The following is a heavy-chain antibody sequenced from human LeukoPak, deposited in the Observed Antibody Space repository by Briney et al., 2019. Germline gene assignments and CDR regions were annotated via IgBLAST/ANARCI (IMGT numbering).Heavy chain of an antibody. Sequence: GGSLRLSCAASGLTFSNYWMSWVRQAPGKGREWVANIDPDGSEKQYGDSVKGRFTTSRDNAKNSLYLQMNSLRVEDTAIYYCARIWYFGDNNWRYFDNWGQGTLVTVSS. CDR1: GLTFSNYW. D-gene: IGHD1-20*01. V-gene: IGHV3-7*01. J-gene: IGHJ4*02. CDR3: ARIWYFGDNNWRYFDN. CDR2: IDPDGSEK.